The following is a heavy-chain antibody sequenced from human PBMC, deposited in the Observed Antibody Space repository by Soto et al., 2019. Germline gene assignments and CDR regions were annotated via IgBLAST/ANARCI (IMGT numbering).Heavy chain of an antibody. V-gene: IGHV3-23*01. CDR1: GFTFTSYA. D-gene: IGHD3-3*01. CDR3: AKLQIYGVQRWFDP. J-gene: IGHJ5*02. Sequence: EVQLLDSGGGLVQPGGSLRLSCAASGFTFTSYAMSWVRQAPGKGLEWVSTISGTGDTTYYADSVKGRFTISSDNSKNTVYLQMNSLRDDDTAVYYCAKLQIYGVQRWFDPWGQGTLVTVSS. CDR2: ISGTGDTT.